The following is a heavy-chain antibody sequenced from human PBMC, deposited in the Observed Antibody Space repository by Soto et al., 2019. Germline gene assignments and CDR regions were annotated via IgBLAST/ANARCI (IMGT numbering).Heavy chain of an antibody. D-gene: IGHD6-13*01. J-gene: IGHJ4*02. CDR2: IIPMFGTP. CDR1: GGTFTSYV. V-gene: IGHV1-69*01. Sequence: QVQLVQSGAEVKKPGSSVKVSCKASGGTFTSYVISWVRQAPGQGPEWMGGIIPMFGTPDYAQRFQGRVTITADESTNTAYMELNSLRSEDTAFYYCAVNAGTAVASYFEDWGQGTLVTVST. CDR3: AVNAGTAVASYFED.